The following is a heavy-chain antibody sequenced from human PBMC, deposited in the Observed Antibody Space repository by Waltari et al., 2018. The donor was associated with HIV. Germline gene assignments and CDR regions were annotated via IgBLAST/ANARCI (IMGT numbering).Heavy chain of an antibody. CDR1: GGTFSSYA. Sequence: QVQLVQSGAEVKKPGSSVKVSCTASGGTFSSYAISWVRQAPGQGLGWMGRIIPILGIANYAQKFQGRVTITADKSTSTAYMELSSLRSEDTAVYYCARSVGNRLGWFDPWGQGTLVTVSS. J-gene: IGHJ5*02. CDR3: ARSVGNRLGWFDP. D-gene: IGHD3-16*01. CDR2: IIPILGIA. V-gene: IGHV1-69*04.